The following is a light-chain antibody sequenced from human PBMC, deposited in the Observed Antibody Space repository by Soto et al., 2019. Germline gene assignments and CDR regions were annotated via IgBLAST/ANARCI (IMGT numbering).Light chain of an antibody. Sequence: DIQLTQSPSFLSASVGDRVTITCRASQGISRYLAWYQQKPGKAPKLLIYDASTLQSGVPLRFSGSGSGTEFTLTNSSLQPEEFATYYCQQLNSYPLTFGPGTKVDIK. J-gene: IGKJ3*01. V-gene: IGKV1-9*01. CDR3: QQLNSYPLT. CDR1: QGISRY. CDR2: DAS.